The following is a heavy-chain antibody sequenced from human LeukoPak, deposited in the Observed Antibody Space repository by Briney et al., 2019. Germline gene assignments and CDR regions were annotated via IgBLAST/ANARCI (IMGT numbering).Heavy chain of an antibody. D-gene: IGHD6-13*01. CDR3: VRDVAPSGTVWFDS. CDR2: ISSSSSYI. Sequence: KPGGSLRLSCAASGFTFSSYSMNWVRQAPGKGLEWVSSISSSSSYIYYADSVKGRFTISRDNAKNTLSLQMNSLRVEDTAVYYCVRDVAPSGTVWFDSWGQGTLVTVSS. V-gene: IGHV3-21*01. J-gene: IGHJ5*01. CDR1: GFTFSSYS.